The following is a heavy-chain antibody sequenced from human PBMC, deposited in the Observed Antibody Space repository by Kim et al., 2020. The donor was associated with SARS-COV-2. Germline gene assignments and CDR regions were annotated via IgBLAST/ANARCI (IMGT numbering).Heavy chain of an antibody. J-gene: IGHJ6*02. CDR2: IWYDGSNK. D-gene: IGHD3-3*01. CDR3: AREYYDFWSGYRYYGMDV. V-gene: IGHV3-33*01. CDR1: GFTFSSYG. Sequence: GGSLRLSCAASGFTFSSYGMHWVRQAPGKGLEWVAVIWYDGSNKCYADSVKGRFTISRDNSKNTLYLQMNSLRAEDTAVYYCAREYYDFWSGYRYYGMDVWGQGTTVTVSS.